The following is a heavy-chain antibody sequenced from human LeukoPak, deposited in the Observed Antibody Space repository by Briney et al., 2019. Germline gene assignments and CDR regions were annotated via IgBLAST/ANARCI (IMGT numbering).Heavy chain of an antibody. V-gene: IGHV3-30*04. J-gene: IGHJ5*02. CDR2: ISYDGSNK. CDR1: GFTFSSYA. Sequence: PGRSLRLSCAASGFTFSSYAMHWVRQAPGKGLEWVAVISYDGSNKYYADSVKGRFTISRDNFKNTLYLQMNSLRAEDTAVYYCARDTSSSWYGDRYNWFDPWGQGTLVTVSP. D-gene: IGHD6-13*01. CDR3: ARDTSSSWYGDRYNWFDP.